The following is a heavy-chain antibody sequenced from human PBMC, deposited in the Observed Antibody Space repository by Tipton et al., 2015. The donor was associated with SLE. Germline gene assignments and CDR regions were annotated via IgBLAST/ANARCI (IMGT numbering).Heavy chain of an antibody. D-gene: IGHD4-17*01. J-gene: IGHJ4*02. CDR3: ARGDYGTKPGFDY. CDR2: ISDDGRT. V-gene: IGHV4-34*01. CDR1: GGSFSDYY. Sequence: TLSLTCAVYGGSFSDYYWSWIRQPPGKGLEWIGEISDDGRTNYNPSLKSRITISVDTSKNQFSLKLNSVTAADTAVYYCARGDYGTKPGFDYWGQGTLVTVST.